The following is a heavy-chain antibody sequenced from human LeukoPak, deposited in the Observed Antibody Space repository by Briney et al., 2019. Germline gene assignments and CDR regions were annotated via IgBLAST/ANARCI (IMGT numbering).Heavy chain of an antibody. D-gene: IGHD6-13*01. J-gene: IGHJ4*02. Sequence: GGSLRLSCAASGFTFDDYAMHWVRQAPGKGLEWVSLISGDGGSTYYADSVKGRFTISRDNSKNSLYLQMNSLRTEDTALYYCAKDPADSAAAPGLGIDYWGQGTLVTVSS. CDR1: GFTFDDYA. CDR3: AKDPADSAAAPGLGIDY. CDR2: ISGDGGST. V-gene: IGHV3-43*02.